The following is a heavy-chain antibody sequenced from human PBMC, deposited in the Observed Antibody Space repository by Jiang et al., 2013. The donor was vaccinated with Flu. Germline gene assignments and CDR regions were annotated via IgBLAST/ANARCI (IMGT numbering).Heavy chain of an antibody. CDR1: AYSFTSYW. J-gene: IGHJ4*02. CDR2: IYPGDSDT. D-gene: IGHD2-8*02. CDR3: ARQESLLVYATFDY. Sequence: QLVESAAEVKKPGESLKISCKGSAYSFTSYWIAWVRQMPGKGLEWMGIIYPGDSDTRYSPSFQGQVTISADKSIGTAYLQWSSLKASDTAMYYCARQESLLVYATFDYWGQGTLVTVSS. V-gene: IGHV5-51*01.